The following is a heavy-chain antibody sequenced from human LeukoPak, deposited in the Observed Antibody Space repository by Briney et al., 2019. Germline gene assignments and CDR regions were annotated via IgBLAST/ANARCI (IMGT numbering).Heavy chain of an antibody. CDR1: GGSSSRGTYY. V-gene: IGHV4-39*01. CDR3: ARPPVAAPTSYFDY. D-gene: IGHD6-25*01. Sequence: SETLSLTCTVSGGSSSRGTYYWGWIRQPPGKGLEWIGTVYYRGNTYYNPSLKSRITISVDTSKNQFSLNLSSVTAADTAVYYCARPPVAAPTSYFDYWGQGILVTVSS. J-gene: IGHJ4*02. CDR2: VYYRGNT.